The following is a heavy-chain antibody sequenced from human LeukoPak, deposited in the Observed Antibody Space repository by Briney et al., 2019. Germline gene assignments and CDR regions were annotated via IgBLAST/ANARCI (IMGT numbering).Heavy chain of an antibody. V-gene: IGHV7-4-1*02. CDR3: ARASTPKVGATIYYFDY. D-gene: IGHD1-26*01. CDR1: GYTFTTYP. CDR2: INTNTGNP. Sequence: ASVKVSCKASGYTFTTYPVNWVRQAPGQGLEYMGWINTNTGNPTYAQGFTGRFVFSLDTSVSTAYLQISGLKAEDTALYYCARASTPKVGATIYYFDYWGQGTLVTVSS. J-gene: IGHJ4*02.